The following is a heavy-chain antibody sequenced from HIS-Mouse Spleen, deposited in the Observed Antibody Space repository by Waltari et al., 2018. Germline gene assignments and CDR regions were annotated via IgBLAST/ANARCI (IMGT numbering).Heavy chain of an antibody. Sequence: QLQLQESGPGLVKPSETLSLTCTVSGGSISRSSYYWGWTRQPPGKGLEWIGSIYYSGSTYYNPSLKSRVTISVDTSKNQFSLKLSSVTAADTAVYYCARHADSPAGFDYWGQGTLVTVSS. J-gene: IGHJ4*02. D-gene: IGHD3-22*01. V-gene: IGHV4-39*01. CDR3: ARHADSPAGFDY. CDR1: GGSISRSSYY. CDR2: IYYSGST.